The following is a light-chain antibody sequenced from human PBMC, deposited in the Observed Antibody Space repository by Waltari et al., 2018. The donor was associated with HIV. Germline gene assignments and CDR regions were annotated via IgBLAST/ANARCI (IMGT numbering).Light chain of an antibody. CDR2: ETT. CDR3: QLRNNWPPTWT. V-gene: IGKV3-11*01. Sequence: EIVLTQSPATLSLSPGEGATLSCRAIQSVRGRLAWYQQKPGHAPRLLTFETTNRATGVPAGFSGSGSGTDFTLTISSLEPEDFAVYYCQLRNNWPPTWTFGQGTKVEVK. CDR1: QSVRGR. J-gene: IGKJ1*01.